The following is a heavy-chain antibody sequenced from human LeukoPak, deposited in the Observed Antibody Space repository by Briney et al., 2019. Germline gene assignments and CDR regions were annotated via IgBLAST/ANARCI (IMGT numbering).Heavy chain of an antibody. V-gene: IGHV3-23*01. CDR1: RLSYSNYA. D-gene: IGHD3/OR15-3a*01. CDR3: AKVATWTYFDY. Sequence: GVSLTLSCAASRLSYSNYAMSWVPPATGKGLEWVSAISGGGDTTYYADSVKGRFTISRDNSKDTLFLQMNILRVEDTAVYYCAKVATWTYFDYWGQGTLVTVSS. CDR2: ISGGGDTT. J-gene: IGHJ4*02.